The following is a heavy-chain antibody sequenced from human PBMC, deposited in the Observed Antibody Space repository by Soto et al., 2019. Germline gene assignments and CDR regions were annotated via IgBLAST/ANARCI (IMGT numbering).Heavy chain of an antibody. V-gene: IGHV4-39*02. Sequence: QLHLQESGPGLVKTSETLSLTCTVTGGAISTTSFYWGWIRQPPGKGLQWIGNVYYSGSTYYNPSLRSRVTISVDTSKHHFSLYLTSVTAADTAVYYCARLKAAWFYFDYWGQGTLVTVPS. J-gene: IGHJ4*02. CDR2: VYYSGST. CDR1: GGAISTTSFY. CDR3: ARLKAAWFYFDY. D-gene: IGHD3-22*01.